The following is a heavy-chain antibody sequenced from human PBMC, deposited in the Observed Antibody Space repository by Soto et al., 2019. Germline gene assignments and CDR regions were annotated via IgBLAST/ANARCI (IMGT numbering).Heavy chain of an antibody. J-gene: IGHJ4*02. CDR1: GFAFNNYA. D-gene: IGHD6-19*01. V-gene: IGHV3-23*01. Sequence: AGGSLRLSCVASGFAFNNYAMSWVRQAPGKGLEWVSSISADASETLYADSVKGRFTISRDNSHNTLHLRMSSMGGEDTAVFFCAKHRSGRWGSGDYCGQGTQVTVSS. CDR2: ISADASET. CDR3: AKHRSGRWGSGDY.